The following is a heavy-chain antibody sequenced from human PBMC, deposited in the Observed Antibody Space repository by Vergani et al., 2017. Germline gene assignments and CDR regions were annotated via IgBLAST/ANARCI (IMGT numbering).Heavy chain of an antibody. D-gene: IGHD4-23*01. CDR3: ANPVAPYYYYYGMDV. CDR1: GFTFSSYA. J-gene: IGHJ6*02. V-gene: IGHV3-23*01. CDR2: ISGSGGST. Sequence: EVQLLESGGGLVQPGGSLRLSCAASGFTFSSYAMSWVRQAPGKWLEWVSAISGSGGSTYYADSVKGRFTISRDNSKNTLYLQMNSLRAEDTAVYYCANPVAPYYYYYGMDVWGQGTTVTVSS.